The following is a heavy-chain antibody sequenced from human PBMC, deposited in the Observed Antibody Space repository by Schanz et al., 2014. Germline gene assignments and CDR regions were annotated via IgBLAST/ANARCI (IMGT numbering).Heavy chain of an antibody. J-gene: IGHJ4*02. CDR3: ARDRRNADLDY. CDR1: GFAFSSYG. D-gene: IGHD1-1*01. CDR2: VSRSTPDI. V-gene: IGHV3-48*01. Sequence: EVQLLESGGGLVQPGGSLRLSCLASGFAFSSYGMNWLRQAPGKGLEWVSYVSRSTPDIYYADSVKGRFTISRDNAKNSLYLEMNSLRAEDTALYYCARDRRNADLDYWGQGTLGTVSS.